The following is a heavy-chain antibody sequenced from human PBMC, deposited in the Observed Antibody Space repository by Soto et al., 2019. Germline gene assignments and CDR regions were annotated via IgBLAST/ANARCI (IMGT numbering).Heavy chain of an antibody. CDR2: INPSGGST. CDR3: ARDLGKQWLVGYFDY. Sequence: ASVKVSFKACGYTFTRYYMHWLRQAPGQGLEWMGIINPSGGSTSYAQKFQGRVTMTRDTSTSTVYMELSSLRSEDTAVYYCARDLGKQWLVGYFDYWGQGTLVTVSS. V-gene: IGHV1-46*01. CDR1: GYTFTRYY. J-gene: IGHJ4*02. D-gene: IGHD6-19*01.